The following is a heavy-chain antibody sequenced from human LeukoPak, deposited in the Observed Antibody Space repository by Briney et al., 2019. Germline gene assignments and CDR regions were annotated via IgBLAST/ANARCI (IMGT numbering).Heavy chain of an antibody. Sequence: PGRSLRLSCTASGFTFGDYAMSWFRHAPGKGLEWVGFIRSKAYGGTTEYAASVKGRFTISRDDSESIAYLQMNSLKTEDTAVYYCTIEDCTNGVCYTLFDYWGQGTLVTVSS. CDR2: IRSKAYGGTT. D-gene: IGHD2-8*01. J-gene: IGHJ4*02. CDR1: GFTFGDYA. V-gene: IGHV3-49*03. CDR3: TIEDCTNGVCYTLFDY.